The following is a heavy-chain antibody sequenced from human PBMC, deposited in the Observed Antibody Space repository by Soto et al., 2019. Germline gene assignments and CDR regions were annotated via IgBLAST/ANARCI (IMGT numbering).Heavy chain of an antibody. CDR3: ARDTAYGIACYY. V-gene: IGHV1-69*08. CDR2: IIPNLGIA. CDR1: GGTFSSYT. D-gene: IGHD3-10*01. Sequence: QVQLVQSGAEVQKPGSSVKVSCKASGGTFSSYTISWVRQAPGQGLEWMGRIIPNLGIANYAQKFQVRVTITADKSASTAYMELSSVRSEDTAVYYCARDTAYGIACYYWGQGTLVTVSS. J-gene: IGHJ4*02.